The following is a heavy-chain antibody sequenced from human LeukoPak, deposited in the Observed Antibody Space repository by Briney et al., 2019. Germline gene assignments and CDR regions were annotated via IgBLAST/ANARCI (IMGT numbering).Heavy chain of an antibody. D-gene: IGHD1-7*01. CDR2: ISAYNGNT. CDR1: GYIFTSYG. CDR3: ARPRYNWNYESAFDI. V-gene: IGHV1-18*01. J-gene: IGHJ3*02. Sequence: ASVKVSCKASGYIFTSYGISWVRQAPGQGLEWMGWISAYNGNTNYAQKLQGRVTMTTDTSTSTAYMELRSLRSDDTAVYYCARPRYNWNYESAFDIWGQGTMVTVSS.